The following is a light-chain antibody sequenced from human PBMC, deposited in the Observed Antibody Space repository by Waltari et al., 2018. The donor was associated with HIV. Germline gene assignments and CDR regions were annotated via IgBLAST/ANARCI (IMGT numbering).Light chain of an antibody. CDR2: ENN. J-gene: IGLJ2*01. CDR3: ATWDSSLRARV. Sequence: QSVLTQPPSVSAAPGQKVTISCSGSSSNIGNNLVSWYQQLPGTAPKLLIFENNKRPSGIPDRFSGSKSGTSATLGITGLQTGDEAEYYCATWDSSLRARVFGGGTKLTVL. CDR1: SSNIGNNL. V-gene: IGLV1-51*02.